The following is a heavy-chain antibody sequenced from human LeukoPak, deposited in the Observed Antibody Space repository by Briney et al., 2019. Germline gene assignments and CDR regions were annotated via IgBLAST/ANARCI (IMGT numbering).Heavy chain of an antibody. J-gene: IGHJ4*02. V-gene: IGHV3-30*18. D-gene: IGHD6-19*01. Sequence: PRRSLRLSCAASGFAFSIYYIHWVRQPPGKGLEWVADISDDGRNMYYGDSMKGRFTISRDNSKTTLYPQMHSLRPEDTAVSYCAKSLSSGWSSYYFGDWGQGALVTVSS. CDR1: GFAFSIYY. CDR3: AKSLSSGWSSYYFGD. CDR2: ISDDGRNM.